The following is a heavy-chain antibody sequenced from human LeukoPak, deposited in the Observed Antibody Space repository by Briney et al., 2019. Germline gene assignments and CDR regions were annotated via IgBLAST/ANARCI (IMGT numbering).Heavy chain of an antibody. CDR2: ISAYNGNT. CDR1: GYTFTSYG. CDR3: ARVGYYYGSGSPPSP. V-gene: IGHV1-18*01. Sequence: ASVKVSCKASGYTFTSYGISWVRQAPGQGLEWMGWISAYNGNTNYAQKLQGRVTMTTDTSTSTAYMELRSLRSDDTAVYYCARVGYYYGSGSPPSPWGQGTLVTVSS. J-gene: IGHJ5*02. D-gene: IGHD3-10*01.